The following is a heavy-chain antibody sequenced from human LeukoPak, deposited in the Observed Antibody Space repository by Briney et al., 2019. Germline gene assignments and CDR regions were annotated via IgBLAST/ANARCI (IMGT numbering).Heavy chain of an antibody. CDR1: GFTFSSYA. CDR3: ARAFWELNDAFDI. CDR2: ISYDGSNK. J-gene: IGHJ3*02. Sequence: GRSLRLSCAASGFTFSSYAMHWVRQAPGKALEWVAVISYDGSNKYYADSVKGRFTISRDNSKNTLYLQMNSLRAEDTAVYYCARAFWELNDAFDIWGQGTMVTVSS. D-gene: IGHD3-3*02. V-gene: IGHV3-30-3*01.